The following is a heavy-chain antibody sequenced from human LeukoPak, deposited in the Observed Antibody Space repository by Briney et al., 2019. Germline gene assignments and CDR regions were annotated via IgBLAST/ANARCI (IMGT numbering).Heavy chain of an antibody. CDR1: GYTFTSYG. CDR2: ISAYNGNT. V-gene: IGHV1-18*01. Sequence: ASVKVSCKASGYTFTSYGISWVRQAPGQGLEWMGWISAYNGNTNYAQKLQGRVTMTTDTSTSTAYMELSSLRSEDTAVYYCARGDPQGTRRYYYYYYMDVWGKGTTVTVSS. D-gene: IGHD2-21*02. CDR3: ARGDPQGTRRYYYYYYMDV. J-gene: IGHJ6*03.